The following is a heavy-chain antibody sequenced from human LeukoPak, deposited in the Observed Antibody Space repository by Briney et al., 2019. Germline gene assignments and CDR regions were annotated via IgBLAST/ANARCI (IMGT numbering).Heavy chain of an antibody. CDR2: INHSGST. CDR1: GGSFSGYY. J-gene: IGHJ6*03. D-gene: IGHD3-10*01. V-gene: IGHV4-34*01. CDR3: ARGRVYYYYYMDV. Sequence: SETLSLTCAVHGGSFSGYYWSWIRQPPGKGLEWIGEINHSGSTNYNPSLKSRVTISVDTSKNQFSLKLSSVTAADTAVYYCARGRVYYYYYMDVWGKGTTVTVSS.